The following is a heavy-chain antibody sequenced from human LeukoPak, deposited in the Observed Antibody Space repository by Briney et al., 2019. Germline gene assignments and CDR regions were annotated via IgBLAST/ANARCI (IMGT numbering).Heavy chain of an antibody. D-gene: IGHD6-25*01. V-gene: IGHV4-59*08. CDR1: GGSIVSYY. Sequence: PSETLSLTCTASGGSIVSYYWSWIRQPPGKGLEWIGYIYYTGSTNYNPSLKSRVTISVDTSKNQFSLKLSSVTAADTAVYYCARYLAAGYFDLWGRGTLVTVSS. CDR2: IYYTGST. J-gene: IGHJ2*01. CDR3: ARYLAAGYFDL.